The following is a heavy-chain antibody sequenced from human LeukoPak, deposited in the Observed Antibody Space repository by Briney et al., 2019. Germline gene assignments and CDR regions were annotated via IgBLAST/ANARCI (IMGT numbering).Heavy chain of an antibody. Sequence: SSETLSLTCTVSGGSISSYYWSWIRQPAGKGLEWIGRIYTSGSTNYNPSLKSRVTMSVDTSKNQFSLKLSSVTAADTAVYYCARAFQTGYSSSWYSPFDYWGQGTLVTVSS. CDR2: IYTSGST. V-gene: IGHV4-4*07. CDR1: GGSISSYY. D-gene: IGHD6-13*01. J-gene: IGHJ4*02. CDR3: ARAFQTGYSSSWYSPFDY.